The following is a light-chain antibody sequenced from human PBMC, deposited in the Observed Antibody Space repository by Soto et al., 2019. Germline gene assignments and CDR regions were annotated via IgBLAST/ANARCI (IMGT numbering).Light chain of an antibody. J-gene: IGKJ5*01. CDR1: QSVSSY. CDR3: QQGTRSIT. V-gene: IGKV3-11*01. CDR2: DAS. Sequence: EIVLTQSPATPSLSPGEKASLSCRASQSVSSYLAWYQQKPGQAPRLLIYDASTRATGIPARFSGSGSGTDFPLTIRGLEPEDFVVYYCQQGTRSITFGQGTRLEIK.